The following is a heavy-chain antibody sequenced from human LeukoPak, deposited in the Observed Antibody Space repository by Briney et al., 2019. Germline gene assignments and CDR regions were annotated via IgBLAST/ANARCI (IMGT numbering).Heavy chain of an antibody. V-gene: IGHV5-51*01. Sequence: GESLKISCKGSGFSFPNYWIAWVRQKPGKGLEWMGMIYPEDSDLRYSPSFQGQVNISADTSSSTAFLQWRSLKPADTALYYCARHPAAANWVGGDALDIWGQGTLVTVS. CDR3: ARHPAAANWVGGDALDI. CDR2: IYPEDSDL. J-gene: IGHJ3*02. D-gene: IGHD6-25*01. CDR1: GFSFPNYW.